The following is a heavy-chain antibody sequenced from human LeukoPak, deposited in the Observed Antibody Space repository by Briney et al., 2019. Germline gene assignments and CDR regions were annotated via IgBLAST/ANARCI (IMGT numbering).Heavy chain of an antibody. CDR1: GGSISSSSYY. Sequence: PSETLSLTCAVSGGSISSSSYYWGWIRQPPGTGLEWIGSIYYSGSTYYNPSLKSRVTISVDTSKNQFSLKLSSVTAADTAVYYCARWGYSYGLADYWGQGTLVTVSS. V-gene: IGHV4-39*07. D-gene: IGHD5-18*01. J-gene: IGHJ4*02. CDR2: IYYSGST. CDR3: ARWGYSYGLADY.